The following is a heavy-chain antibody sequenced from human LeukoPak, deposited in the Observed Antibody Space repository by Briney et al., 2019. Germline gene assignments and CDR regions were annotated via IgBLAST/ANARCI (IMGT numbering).Heavy chain of an antibody. J-gene: IGHJ4*02. D-gene: IGHD3-22*01. Sequence: GGSLRLSCAASGFTFSSYAMHWVRQAPGKGLEWVAVISYDGTNKYYIDSVKGRFTISRDNSKNTPYLQMNSLRAEDTAVYYCAKVHLTYYYDSSGYGFQDYWGQGALVTVSS. CDR3: AKVHLTYYYDSSGYGFQDY. CDR1: GFTFSSYA. CDR2: ISYDGTNK. V-gene: IGHV3-30*04.